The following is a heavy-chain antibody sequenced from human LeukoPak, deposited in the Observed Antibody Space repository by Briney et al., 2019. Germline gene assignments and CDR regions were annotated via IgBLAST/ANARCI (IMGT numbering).Heavy chain of an antibody. J-gene: IGHJ4*02. CDR2: VSYDGSYK. CDR1: GFTFSNFG. CDR3: ARAPGYGAAYYFDY. Sequence: GGSLRLSCAATGFTFSNFGMHWVRQAPGKGLGWVAVVSYDGSYKYYADSVKGRFTISRDNSKNTLYLQMNSLRAEDTAVYYCARAPGYGAAYYFDYWGQGTLVTVPS. V-gene: IGHV3-30*03. D-gene: IGHD1-1*01.